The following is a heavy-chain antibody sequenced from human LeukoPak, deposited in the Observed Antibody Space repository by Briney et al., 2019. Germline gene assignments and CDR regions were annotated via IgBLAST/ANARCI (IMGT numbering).Heavy chain of an antibody. CDR3: ARRAGSCSGGSCYSDH. CDR2: IYPGDSDT. CDR1: GYSFTSYW. J-gene: IGHJ4*02. D-gene: IGHD2-15*01. V-gene: IGHV5-51*01. Sequence: GESLKISCKGSGYSFTSYWIGWVRQMPGKGLEWMGIIYPGDSDTRYSPSFQGQVTISADKSISTAYLQWSSLKASDTAIYYCARRAGSCSGGSCYSDHWGQGTLVTVSS.